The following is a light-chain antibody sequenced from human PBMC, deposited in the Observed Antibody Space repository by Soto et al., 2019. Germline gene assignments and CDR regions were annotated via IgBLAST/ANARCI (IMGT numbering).Light chain of an antibody. V-gene: IGKV1-39*01. J-gene: IGKJ3*01. CDR3: QQTYSTPFT. Sequence: DIQMTQSPSSLSASVGDRVTITCRASQSITTYLNWYQQKPGKAPNLLINGASSLQSGVPSRFSGSGSGTDFTLTISNLQPEDFATYYCQQTYSTPFTFGPGTKVDIK. CDR1: QSITTY. CDR2: GAS.